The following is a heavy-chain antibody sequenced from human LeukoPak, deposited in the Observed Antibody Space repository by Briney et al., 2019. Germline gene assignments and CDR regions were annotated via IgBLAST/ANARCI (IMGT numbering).Heavy chain of an antibody. V-gene: IGHV3-13*01. CDR2: IGTAGDT. CDR3: ARERHYYDSSGRWDYFDY. CDR1: GFTFSSYD. J-gene: IGHJ4*02. D-gene: IGHD3-22*01. Sequence: TGGSPRLSCAASGFTFSSYDTHWVRQATGKGLEWVSAIGTAGDTYYPGSVKGRFTISRENAKNSLYLQMNSLRAGDTAVYYCARERHYYDSSGRWDYFDYWGQGTLVTVSS.